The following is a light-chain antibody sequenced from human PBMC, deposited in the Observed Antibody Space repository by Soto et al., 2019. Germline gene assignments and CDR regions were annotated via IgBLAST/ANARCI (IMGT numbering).Light chain of an antibody. CDR3: CSYAGCSTYV. V-gene: IGLV2-23*01. Sequence: QSALAQPASVSGSPGQSITISCTGTSSDVGSYNLVSWYQQHPGKAPKLMIYEGSKRPSGVSNRFSGSKSGNTASPTISGLQAEDEADYYCCSYAGCSTYVFGTGTKVTVL. CDR1: SSDVGSYNL. J-gene: IGLJ1*01. CDR2: EGS.